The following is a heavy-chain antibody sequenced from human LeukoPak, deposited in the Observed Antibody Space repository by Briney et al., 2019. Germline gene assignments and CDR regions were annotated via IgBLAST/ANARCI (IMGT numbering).Heavy chain of an antibody. CDR1: GFTFSGYW. D-gene: IGHD5-18*01. V-gene: IGHV3-74*01. Sequence: GGSLRLSCAASGFTFSGYWMHWVRQAPGKGLVWVSRINNDGSSTRYADSVQGRFTISRDNAKNTLYLQMNSLRAEDTAVYYCASLSDTAMVRLDYRGQGTLVTVSS. CDR3: ASLSDTAMVRLDY. J-gene: IGHJ4*02. CDR2: INNDGSST.